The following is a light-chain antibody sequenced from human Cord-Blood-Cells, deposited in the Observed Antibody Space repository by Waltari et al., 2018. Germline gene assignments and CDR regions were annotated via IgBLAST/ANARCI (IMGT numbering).Light chain of an antibody. CDR2: GAS. V-gene: IGKV3-20*01. CDR1: QSVSSSY. J-gene: IGKJ1*01. Sequence: EIVLTQSPGTLSLPPGEGATLSCRASQSVSSSYLAWYQQKPGQAPRLLIYGASSRATGIPDRFSGSGSGTDFTLTISRLEPEDFAVYYCQQYGSSLWTFGQGTKVEIK. CDR3: QQYGSSLWT.